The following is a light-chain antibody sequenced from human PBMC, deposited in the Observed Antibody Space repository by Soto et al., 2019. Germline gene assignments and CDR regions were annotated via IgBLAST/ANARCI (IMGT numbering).Light chain of an antibody. CDR2: LEGSGSY. Sequence: QSVLTQSSSASASLGSSVKLTCTLSSGHSSYVIAWHQQQPGKAPRYLMKLEGSGSYNTGSGVPGRFSGSSSGADRYLTICNLQFEDEADYYCETWDSNTWVFGGGTKLTVL. CDR1: SGHSSYV. CDR3: ETWDSNTWV. V-gene: IGLV4-60*02. J-gene: IGLJ3*02.